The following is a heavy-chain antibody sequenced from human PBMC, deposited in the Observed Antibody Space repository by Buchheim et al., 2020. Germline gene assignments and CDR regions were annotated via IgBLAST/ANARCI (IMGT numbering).Heavy chain of an antibody. Sequence: QVQLVESGGGVVQPGRSLRLSCAASGFTFSSYAMHWVRQAPGKGLEWVAVISYDGSNKYYADSVKGRFTISRDNSKNTLYLQMNSLRAEDTAVYYCARGSPYYYDSSGITGIDYWGQGTL. V-gene: IGHV3-30*04. CDR3: ARGSPYYYDSSGITGIDY. J-gene: IGHJ4*02. CDR2: ISYDGSNK. CDR1: GFTFSSYA. D-gene: IGHD3-22*01.